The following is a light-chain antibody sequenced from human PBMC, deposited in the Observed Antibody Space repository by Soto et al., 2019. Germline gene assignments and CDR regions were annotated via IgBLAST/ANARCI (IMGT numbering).Light chain of an antibody. Sequence: EIVLTQSPATLSLSPLERASLXCRASQSVSSYLAWYQQKPGQAPRLLIYGASPRATGIPSRFSGSGSGTVFTLTISSLQSEDFGVYYCQQYNKWPWTFGRGTKVDI. J-gene: IGKJ1*01. CDR2: GAS. CDR1: QSVSSY. CDR3: QQYNKWPWT. V-gene: IGKV3-15*01.